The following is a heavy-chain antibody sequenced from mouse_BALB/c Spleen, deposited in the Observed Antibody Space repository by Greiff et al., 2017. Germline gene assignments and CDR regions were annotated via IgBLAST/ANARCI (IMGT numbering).Heavy chain of an antibody. D-gene: IGHD2-12*01. CDR1: GFTFSSYA. Sequence: EVQLVESGGGLVKPGGSLKLSCAASGFTFSSYAMSWVRQSPEKRLEWVAEISSGGSYTYYPDTVTGRFTISRDNAKNTLYLEMSSLRSEDTAMYYCAAARRGAMDYWGQGTSVTVSS. CDR2: ISSGGSYT. CDR3: AAARRGAMDY. V-gene: IGHV5-9-4*01. J-gene: IGHJ4*01.